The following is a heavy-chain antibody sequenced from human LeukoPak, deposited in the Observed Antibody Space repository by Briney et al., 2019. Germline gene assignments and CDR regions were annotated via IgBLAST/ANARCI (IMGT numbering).Heavy chain of an antibody. Sequence: GGSLRLSCAASGFTVSSNFMSWVRQAPGKGLEWVSVIYSGGSTYFADSVKGRFTISRDNSKNTLYLQMNSLRVEDTAVYYCALGLVTDYWGQGTLVTVSS. CDR1: GFTVSSNF. V-gene: IGHV3-66*01. D-gene: IGHD3-9*01. CDR3: ALGLVTDY. CDR2: IYSGGST. J-gene: IGHJ4*02.